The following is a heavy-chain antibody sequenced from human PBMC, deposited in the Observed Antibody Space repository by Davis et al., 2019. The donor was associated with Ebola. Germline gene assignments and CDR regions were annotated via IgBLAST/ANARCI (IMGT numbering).Heavy chain of an antibody. CDR3: ARDRSGTSCYFEWFDP. Sequence: AASVKVSCKASGYTFTSYGISWVRQAPGQGLEWTGWVSAYNDNTNYAQKLQGRVTMTTDTSTSTAYMELRSLRSDDTAVYYCARDRSGTSCYFEWFDPWGQGTLVTVSS. CDR2: VSAYNDNT. CDR1: GYTFTSYG. V-gene: IGHV1-18*01. J-gene: IGHJ5*02. D-gene: IGHD2-15*01.